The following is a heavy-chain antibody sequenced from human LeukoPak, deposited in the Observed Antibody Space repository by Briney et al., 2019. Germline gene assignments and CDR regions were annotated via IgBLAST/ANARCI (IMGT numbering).Heavy chain of an antibody. CDR2: ISSSGSTI. CDR1: GFTFSDYY. J-gene: IGHJ6*02. CDR3: ARDTCSGTSCYRDYYYGMDV. D-gene: IGHD2-2*02. V-gene: IGHV3-11*01. Sequence: GGSLRLSCAASGFTFSDYYMSRIRQAPGKGLEWVSYISSSGSTIYYADSVKGRFTISRDNAKNSLYLQMNSLRAEDTAVYYCARDTCSGTSCYRDYYYGMDVWGQGTTVTVSS.